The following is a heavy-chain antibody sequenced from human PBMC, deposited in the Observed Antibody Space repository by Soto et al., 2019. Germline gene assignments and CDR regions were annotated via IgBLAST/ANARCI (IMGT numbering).Heavy chain of an antibody. Sequence: QINLIESGPTLVKPTQTLTLTCTFSGFSLSTSGAAVGWVRQPPGRALEWLALIYWDGDKRYNASLGNRLTITKDTYMNQVVRTLTNVDPADPATYYCAHRATMTIFGLIIDNGIWFDPWGQGNRVIVSS. J-gene: IGHJ5*02. CDR2: IYWDGDK. V-gene: IGHV2-5*02. CDR1: GFSLSTSGAA. CDR3: AHRATMTIFGLIIDNGIWFDP. D-gene: IGHD3-3*01.